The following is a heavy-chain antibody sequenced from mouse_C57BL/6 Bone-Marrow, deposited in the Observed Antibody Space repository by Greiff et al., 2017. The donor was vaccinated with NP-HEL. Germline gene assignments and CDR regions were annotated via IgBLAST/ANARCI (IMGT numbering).Heavy chain of an antibody. CDR1: GFTFSSYA. V-gene: IGHV5-4*03. J-gene: IGHJ3*01. CDR2: ISDGGSYT. D-gene: IGHD2-1*01. Sequence: DVKLVESGGGLVKPGGSLKLSCAASGFTFSSYAMSWVRQTPEKRLEWVATISDGGSYTYYPDNVKGRFTISRDNAKNNLYLQMSHLKSEDTAMYYCAWALYGNYLFAYWGQGTLVTVSA. CDR3: AWALYGNYLFAY.